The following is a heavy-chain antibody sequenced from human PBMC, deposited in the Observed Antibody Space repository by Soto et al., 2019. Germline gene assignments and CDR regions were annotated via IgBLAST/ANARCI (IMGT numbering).Heavy chain of an antibody. J-gene: IGHJ4*02. Sequence: SETLSLTCSVSGVSTSNHYWTWIRKPPGQGPEWIGCIYYRGTTNYNASFNSRVTISLDTSKNQFSLRLTSVTTADTAVYYCARGGGSPYHDHEFDYWGQGILVTVSS. CDR1: GVSTSNHY. D-gene: IGHD2-2*01. V-gene: IGHV4-59*11. CDR2: IYYRGTT. CDR3: ARGGGSPYHDHEFDY.